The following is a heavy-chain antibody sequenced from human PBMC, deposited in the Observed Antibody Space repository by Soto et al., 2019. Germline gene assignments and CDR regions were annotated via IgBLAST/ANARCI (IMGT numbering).Heavy chain of an antibody. D-gene: IGHD2-2*01. V-gene: IGHV1-69*04. CDR1: GGTFSSYP. J-gene: IGHJ4*02. Sequence: GASVKVSCKASGGTFSSYPISWVRQAPGQGLEWMGRIIPILGIANYAQKFQGRVTITADKSTTTAYMELSSLRSEDTAVYYCARDFGGCSSTSCYSVLARWGQGTLVTVSS. CDR2: IIPILGIA. CDR3: ARDFGGCSSTSCYSVLAR.